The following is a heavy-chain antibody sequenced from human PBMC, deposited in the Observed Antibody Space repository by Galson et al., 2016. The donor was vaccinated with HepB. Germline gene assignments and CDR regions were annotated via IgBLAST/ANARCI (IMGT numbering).Heavy chain of an antibody. CDR3: AKGGGKWLQFNWFDP. Sequence: SLRLSFAASGFTFSSYSMNCLRQAPGKGLQLVSAISGTGGDTHSADSAKGRFTISRDNSKNTLYLQMNSLRADDTAVYYCAKGGGKWLQFNWFDPWGQGALVTVSS. J-gene: IGHJ5*02. V-gene: IGHV3-23*01. D-gene: IGHD5-24*01. CDR1: GFTFSSYS. CDR2: ISGTGGDT.